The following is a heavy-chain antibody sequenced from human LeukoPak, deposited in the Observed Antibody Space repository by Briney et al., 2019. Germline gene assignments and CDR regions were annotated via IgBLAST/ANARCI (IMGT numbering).Heavy chain of an antibody. Sequence: SETLSLTCTVSGGSISSYYWSWIRQPPGKGLEWIGYIYYSGSTNYNPSLKSRVTISVDTSKNQFSLKLSSVTAADTAVYYCARTEYSSSSGYYYYMDVWGKGTTVTVSS. V-gene: IGHV4-59*01. CDR1: GGSISSYY. D-gene: IGHD6-6*01. J-gene: IGHJ6*03. CDR2: IYYSGST. CDR3: ARTEYSSSSGYYYYMDV.